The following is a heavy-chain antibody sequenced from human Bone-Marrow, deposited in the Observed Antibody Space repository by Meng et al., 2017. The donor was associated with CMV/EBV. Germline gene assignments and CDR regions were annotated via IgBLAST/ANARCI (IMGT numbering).Heavy chain of an antibody. CDR3: ARASFTTYDFWSGYFSPYYYYYGMYV. V-gene: IGHV3-74*01. Sequence: GGSLRLSCAASGFTFSSYWMHWVRQAPGKGLVWVSRINSDGSSTSYADSVKGRFTISRDNAKNTLYLQMNSLRAEDTAVYYCARASFTTYDFWSGYFSPYYYYYGMYVWGQGTTVAVSS. CDR2: INSDGSST. D-gene: IGHD3-3*01. J-gene: IGHJ6*02. CDR1: GFTFSSYW.